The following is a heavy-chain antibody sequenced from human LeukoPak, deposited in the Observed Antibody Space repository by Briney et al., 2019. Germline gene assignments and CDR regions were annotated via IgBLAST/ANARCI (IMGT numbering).Heavy chain of an antibody. CDR3: ARVEYGWFDP. V-gene: IGHV4-61*02. Sequence: SETLSLTCTVSGGSISRGSYYWSWIRQPAGKGLEWIGRIYPSGSTNYNPSLKSRVTISVDTSKNQFSLKLTSVTAADTAVYSCARVEYGWFDPWGQGTLVTVPS. D-gene: IGHD2/OR15-2a*01. CDR1: GGSISRGSYY. CDR2: IYPSGST. J-gene: IGHJ5*02.